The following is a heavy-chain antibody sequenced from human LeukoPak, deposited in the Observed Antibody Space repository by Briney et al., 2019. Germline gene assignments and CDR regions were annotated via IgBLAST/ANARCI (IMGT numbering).Heavy chain of an antibody. CDR1: GGSISSYY. CDR3: ARLGGYSYGYTDY. J-gene: IGHJ4*02. Sequence: SETLSLTCIVSGGSISSYYSSCIRQPPGKRLEWIGYIYYSGSTNYNPSLKSRVTISLDTSKNQFSLKLSSVTAADTAVYYCARLGGYSYGYTDYWGQGTLVTVSS. D-gene: IGHD5-18*01. V-gene: IGHV4-59*08. CDR2: IYYSGST.